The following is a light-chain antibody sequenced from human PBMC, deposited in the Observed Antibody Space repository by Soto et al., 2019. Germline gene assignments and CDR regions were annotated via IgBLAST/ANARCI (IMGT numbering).Light chain of an antibody. CDR3: CSYTKAKTWV. J-gene: IGLJ3*02. CDR2: EDD. V-gene: IGLV2-14*01. Sequence: QSALTQHASVSASPGQSITISCTGSSSDINSYKFVSWYQVLPGKAPKLIIYEDDYRPPEISSRFSASKSGNTASLTISGVQLEDDSHYFCCSYTKAKTWVFGGGTKLTVL. CDR1: SSDINSYKF.